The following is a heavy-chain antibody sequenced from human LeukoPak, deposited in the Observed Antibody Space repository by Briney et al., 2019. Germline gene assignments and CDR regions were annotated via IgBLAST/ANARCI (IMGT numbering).Heavy chain of an antibody. CDR3: ASVRKGYSYGPSDY. V-gene: IGHV4-59*01. D-gene: IGHD5-18*01. Sequence: PSETLSLTCTVSGGSISSYYWSWIRQPPGRGLEWIGYIYYSGSTNYNPSPKSRVTISVDTSKNQFSLKLSSVTAADTAVYYCASVRKGYSYGPSDYWGQGTLVTVSS. CDR1: GGSISSYY. CDR2: IYYSGST. J-gene: IGHJ4*02.